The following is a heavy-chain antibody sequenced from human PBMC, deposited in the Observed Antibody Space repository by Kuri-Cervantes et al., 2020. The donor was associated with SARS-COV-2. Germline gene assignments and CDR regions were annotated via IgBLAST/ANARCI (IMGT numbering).Heavy chain of an antibody. CDR1: GGTFSSYS. D-gene: IGHD2-8*02. CDR3: ARSQGYCTANSCSWNWFDP. V-gene: IGHV1-69*13. CDR2: IIPTFDTT. J-gene: IGHJ5*02. Sequence: SVKVSCKASGGTFSSYSVNWVRQAPGQGLEWMGRIIPTFDTTTYAQKFQGRVIFTADESSSTAYMEVNSLTSEDTAVYFCARSQGYCTANSCSWNWFDPWGQGNMVTVSS.